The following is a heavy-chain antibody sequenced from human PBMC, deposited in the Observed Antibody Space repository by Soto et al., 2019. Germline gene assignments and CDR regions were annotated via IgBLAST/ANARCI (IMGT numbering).Heavy chain of an antibody. D-gene: IGHD2-15*01. Sequence: EVQLLESGGGLVQPGGSLRLSCAASGFTFSSYAMSWVRQAPGKGLEWVSGISGSGGSTYYADSGKGRFTISRDNSKNTLYLQMNSLRAEDTAVYYCAKQGAMATATNFDYWGQGTLVTVSS. CDR3: AKQGAMATATNFDY. J-gene: IGHJ4*02. V-gene: IGHV3-23*01. CDR2: ISGSGGST. CDR1: GFTFSSYA.